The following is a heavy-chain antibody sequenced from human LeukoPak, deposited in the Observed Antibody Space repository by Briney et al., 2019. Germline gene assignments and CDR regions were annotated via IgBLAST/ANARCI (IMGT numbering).Heavy chain of an antibody. V-gene: IGHV3-23*01. CDR2: ISGSGDST. J-gene: IGHJ4*02. Sequence: GGSLRLSCAGSGFTFSTYGMSWVRQAPNKGLEWLSTISGSGDSTYYADSVEGRFTISRDNSKNTLFLQMNSLRAEDTAIYYCAKWQYYGSGDDYWGQGTLVTVSS. CDR1: GFTFSTYG. CDR3: AKWQYYGSGDDY. D-gene: IGHD3-10*01.